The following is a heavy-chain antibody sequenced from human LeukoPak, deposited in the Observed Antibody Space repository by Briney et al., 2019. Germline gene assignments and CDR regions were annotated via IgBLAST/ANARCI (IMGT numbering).Heavy chain of an antibody. Sequence: GRSLRLSCAASGFTFSSYGMHWVRQAPGKGLEWVAVIWYDGSNKYYADSVKGRFTISRDNAKNSLYLQMNSLRAEDTAVYYCARAGLDYFYDSSGYYGVYWGQGILVTVSS. CDR2: IWYDGSNK. CDR1: GFTFSSYG. V-gene: IGHV3-33*01. J-gene: IGHJ4*02. D-gene: IGHD3-22*01. CDR3: ARAGLDYFYDSSGYYGVY.